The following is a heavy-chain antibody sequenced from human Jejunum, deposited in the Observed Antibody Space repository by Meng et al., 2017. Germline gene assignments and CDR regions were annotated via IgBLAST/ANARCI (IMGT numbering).Heavy chain of an antibody. V-gene: IGHV3-74*01. CDR2: IRYDGSSA. J-gene: IGHJ4*02. CDR1: GFIFSERW. Sequence: DVQPVESGGGLVQPGGSLRLSCAASGFIFSERWMHWVRQAPGKGLVWVSRIRYDGSSANYADSVKGRFTISRDNAKNTLYLQMDSLRAEDTAVYYCAQSDYFHYWGQGALVTVSS. CDR3: AQSDYFHY.